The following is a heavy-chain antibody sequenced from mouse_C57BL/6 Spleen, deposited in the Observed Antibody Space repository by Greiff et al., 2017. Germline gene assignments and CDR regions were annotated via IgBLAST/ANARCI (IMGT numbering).Heavy chain of an antibody. CDR1: GFNIKDYY. CDR3: ARIDGSS. Sequence: EVKLMESGAELVKPGASVKLSCTASGFNIKDYYMHWVKQRPEQGLEWIGRIDPEDGETKYAPNFQGKATITADTSSNTAYLQLSSLTSEDTAVYYCARIDGSSWGQGTLVTVSA. D-gene: IGHD1-1*01. V-gene: IGHV14-2*01. J-gene: IGHJ3*01. CDR2: IDPEDGET.